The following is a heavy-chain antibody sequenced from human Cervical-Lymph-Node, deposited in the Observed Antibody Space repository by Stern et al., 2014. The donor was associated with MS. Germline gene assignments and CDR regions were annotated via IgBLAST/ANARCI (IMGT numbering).Heavy chain of an antibody. CDR1: GGTFSNYA. CDR2: IVPIFGIT. V-gene: IGHV1-69*09. D-gene: IGHD3-22*01. J-gene: IGHJ6*02. CDR3: AKESYYYHSGGSVSYYYYYGMDV. Sequence: QMQLVQSGAEVKKPGSSVKVSCKASGGTFSNYAISWVRQAPGEGLEWMGRIVPIFGITNYEQKFQDRVTITADKSTSTAYMDLSSLRSEDTALYFCAKESYYYHSGGSVSYYYYYGMDVWGQGTTVTVYS.